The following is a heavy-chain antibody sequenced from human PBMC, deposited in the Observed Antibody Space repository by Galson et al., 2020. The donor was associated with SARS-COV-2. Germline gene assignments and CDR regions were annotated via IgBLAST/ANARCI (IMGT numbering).Heavy chain of an antibody. Sequence: GGSLRLSCAASGFTVSSNYMNWVRQAPGKGLEWVSVIYSGGNTYYADSVKGRFTISRDNSKNTLYLQMNSLRAEDTAVYYCARDPPDGNRGNCDSWGQGTLVTVSS. CDR2: IYSGGNT. CDR3: ARDPPDGNRGNCDS. CDR1: GFTVSSNY. J-gene: IGHJ4*02. D-gene: IGHD7-27*01. V-gene: IGHV3-53*01.